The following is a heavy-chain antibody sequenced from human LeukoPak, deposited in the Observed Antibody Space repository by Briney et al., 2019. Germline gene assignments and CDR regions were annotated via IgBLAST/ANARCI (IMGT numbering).Heavy chain of an antibody. CDR1: GGSISSYY. J-gene: IGHJ3*02. Sequence: SETLSLTCTVSGGSISSYYWNWIRQPPGKGLEWIGEIYHSGSTNYNPSLKSRVTISVDKSKNQFSLKLSSVTAADTAVYYCARVNYDYVWGSYRRHDAFDIWGQGTMVTVSS. D-gene: IGHD3-16*02. CDR3: ARVNYDYVWGSYRRHDAFDI. CDR2: IYHSGST. V-gene: IGHV4-59*12.